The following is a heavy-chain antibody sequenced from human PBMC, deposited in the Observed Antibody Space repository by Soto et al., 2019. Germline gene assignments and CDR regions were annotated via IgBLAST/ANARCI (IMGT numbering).Heavy chain of an antibody. J-gene: IGHJ4*02. CDR1: GFTFSSYA. D-gene: IGHD3-22*01. CDR3: ANLYTMIEVYFDY. CDR2: ISGSGGST. Sequence: GGSLRLSCAASGFTFSSYAMSWVRQAPGKGLEWVSAISGSGGSTYYADSVKGRFTISRDNSKNTLYLQMNSLRAEDTAVYYCANLYTMIEVYFDYWGQGTLVTVSS. V-gene: IGHV3-23*01.